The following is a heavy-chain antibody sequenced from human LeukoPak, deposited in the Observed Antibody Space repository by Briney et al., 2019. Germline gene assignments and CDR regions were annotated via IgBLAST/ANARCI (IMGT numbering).Heavy chain of an antibody. V-gene: IGHV1-69*13. CDR2: IIPIFGTA. CDR1: GGTFSSYA. CDR3: ARGRAQYQLLRFDY. Sequence: SVKVSCKASGGTFSSYAISWVRQAPGQGLEWMGGIIPIFGTAKYAQKLQGRVTITADESTSTAYMELSSLRSEDTAVYYCARGRAQYQLLRFDYWGQGTLVTVSS. J-gene: IGHJ4*02. D-gene: IGHD2-2*01.